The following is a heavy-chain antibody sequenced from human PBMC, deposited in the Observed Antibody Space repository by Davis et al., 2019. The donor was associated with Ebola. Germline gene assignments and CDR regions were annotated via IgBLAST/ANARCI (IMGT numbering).Heavy chain of an antibody. J-gene: IGHJ6*04. Sequence: PSETLSLTCTVSGGSVSSGSYYWSWIRQPPGKGLEWIGYIYYSGSTNYNPSLKSRVTISVDTSKNQFSLKLSSVTAADTAVYYCASYGEGYYYYGMDVWGKGTTVTVSS. D-gene: IGHD4-17*01. CDR3: ASYGEGYYYYGMDV. V-gene: IGHV4-61*01. CDR1: GGSVSSGSYY. CDR2: IYYSGST.